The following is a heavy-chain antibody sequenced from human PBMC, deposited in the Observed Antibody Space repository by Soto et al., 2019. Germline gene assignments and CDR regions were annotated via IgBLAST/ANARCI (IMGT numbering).Heavy chain of an antibody. D-gene: IGHD5-18*01. J-gene: IGHJ4*02. CDR2: ISGSGGST. CDR3: AKGGYSYGHFDY. CDR1: GFTFSSYA. Sequence: EVQLLESGGGLVQPGGSLRLSCAASGFTFSSYAMSRVRQAPGKGLEWVSAISGSGGSTYYADSVKGRFTISRDNSKNTLYLQMNSLRAEDTAVYYCAKGGYSYGHFDYWGQGTLVTVSS. V-gene: IGHV3-23*01.